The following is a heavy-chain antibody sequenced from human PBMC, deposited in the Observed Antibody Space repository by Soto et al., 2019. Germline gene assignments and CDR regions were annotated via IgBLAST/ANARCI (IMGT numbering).Heavy chain of an antibody. J-gene: IGHJ4*02. D-gene: IGHD2-8*02. V-gene: IGHV4-30-4*02. Sequence: SETLSLTCTVSGGSISSGDYYWSWIRQPPGKGLEWIGYIYYSGSTYYNPSLKSRVTISVDTSKSQFSLKLSSVTAADTAVYYCARGGGVYYFDYWGQGTLVTVSS. CDR2: IYYSGST. CDR1: GGSISSGDYY. CDR3: ARGGGVYYFDY.